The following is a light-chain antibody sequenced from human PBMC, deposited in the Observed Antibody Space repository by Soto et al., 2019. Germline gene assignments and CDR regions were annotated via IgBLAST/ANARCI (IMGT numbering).Light chain of an antibody. V-gene: IGKV3D-15*01. CDR1: QSIRTD. CDR2: HTS. Sequence: DIVMTQSPATLSVSPGERATLSCRASQSIRTDLAWYQQRPGQAPRLLVYHTSNRATGIPDRFSASGSGTDFTLTISRLEPEDFAVYYCQQYESSPRTFGQGTKVDIK. CDR3: QQYESSPRT. J-gene: IGKJ1*01.